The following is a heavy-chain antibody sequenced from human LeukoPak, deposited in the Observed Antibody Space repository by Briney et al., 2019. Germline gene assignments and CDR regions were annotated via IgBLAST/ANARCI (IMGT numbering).Heavy chain of an antibody. CDR1: GFTFSSYG. CDR3: AKAARIAAAAPLDY. D-gene: IGHD6-13*01. CDR2: ISYDGSNK. V-gene: IGHV3-30*18. Sequence: GGPLRLSCAASGFTFSSYGMHWVRQAPGKGLEWVAVISYDGSNKYYADSVKGRFTISRDNSKNTLYLQMNSLRAEDTAVYYCAKAARIAAAAPLDYWGQGTLVTVSS. J-gene: IGHJ4*02.